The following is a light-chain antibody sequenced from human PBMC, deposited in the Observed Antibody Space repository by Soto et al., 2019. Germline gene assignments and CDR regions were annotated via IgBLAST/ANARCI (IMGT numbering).Light chain of an antibody. CDR2: KAS. J-gene: IGKJ1*01. CDR3: QHMRT. V-gene: IGKV1-5*03. CDR1: QTISSW. Sequence: DIQMTQSPSTLSGSVGDRVTITCRASQTISSWLAWYQQKPGKAPKLLIYKASTLKSGVPSRFSGSGSGTEFTLTISSLQPDDFATYYCQHMRTFGQGTKVDIK.